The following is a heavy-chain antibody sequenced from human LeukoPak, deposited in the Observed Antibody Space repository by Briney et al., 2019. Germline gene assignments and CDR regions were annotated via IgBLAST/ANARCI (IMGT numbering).Heavy chain of an antibody. Sequence: GEPLNISCQASGYRFTSYWSGWVRQLPGKGLEWMGIIYPGDADTRYSPSFQGQLTISADKSIGTAYLQWSSLKASDTAMYYCARHLDEASMAVWGKGTTVTVS. CDR1: GYRFTSYW. J-gene: IGHJ6*03. V-gene: IGHV5-51*01. CDR2: IYPGDADT. CDR3: ARHLDEASMAV.